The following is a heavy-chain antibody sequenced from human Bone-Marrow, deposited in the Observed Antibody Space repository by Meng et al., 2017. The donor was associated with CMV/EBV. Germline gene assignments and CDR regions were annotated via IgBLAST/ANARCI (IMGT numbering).Heavy chain of an antibody. J-gene: IGHJ4*02. CDR2: IYYSGST. CDR3: ARRALIAAAGTFDY. V-gene: IGHV4-39*01. CDR1: GGSISSSSYY. D-gene: IGHD6-13*01. Sequence: SETPSLTCTVSGGSISSSSYYWGWIRQPPGKGLEWIGSIYYSGSTYYNPSLKSRVTISVDTSKNQFSLKLSSVTAADTAVYYCARRALIAAAGTFDYWGQGTLVTVSS.